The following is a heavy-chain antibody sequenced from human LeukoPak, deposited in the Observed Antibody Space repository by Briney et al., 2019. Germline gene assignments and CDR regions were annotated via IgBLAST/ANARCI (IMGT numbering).Heavy chain of an antibody. J-gene: IGHJ3*02. CDR2: ISYDGSNK. V-gene: IGHV3-30*18. CDR1: GFTFSSYG. Sequence: GGSLRLSCAASGFTFSSYGMHWVRQAPGKGLEWVAVISYDGSNKYYADSVKGRFTISRDNSKNTLYLQMNSLRAEDTAVYYCAKTPITMALDAFDIWGQGTMVTVSS. CDR3: AKTPITMALDAFDI. D-gene: IGHD3-10*01.